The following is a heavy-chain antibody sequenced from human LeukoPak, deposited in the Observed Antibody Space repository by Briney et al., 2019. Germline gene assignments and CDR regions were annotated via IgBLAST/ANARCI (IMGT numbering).Heavy chain of an antibody. Sequence: GGSLRLSCAASGFSFSTCAMNWVRQAPGKGLEWVSTISGGGDGALYADSVKGRFTISRDNSKNTLFLQMNSLRAEDTAVYYCAKMVREFYTISYYFDYWGQGTLVTVSS. D-gene: IGHD2-8*01. CDR1: GFSFSTCA. CDR2: ISGGGDGA. J-gene: IGHJ4*02. CDR3: AKMVREFYTISYYFDY. V-gene: IGHV3-23*01.